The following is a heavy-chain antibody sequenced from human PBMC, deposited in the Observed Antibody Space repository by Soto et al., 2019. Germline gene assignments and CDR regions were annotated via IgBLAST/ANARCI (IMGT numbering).Heavy chain of an antibody. V-gene: IGHV3-21*01. CDR3: ARAVTTIFGVVDYNWFDP. D-gene: IGHD3-3*01. Sequence: LGGSLRLSCAASGFTFSSYSMSWVRQAPGKGLEWVSSISSSSSYIYYADSVKGRFTISRDNAKNSLYLQMNSLRAEDTAVYYCARAVTTIFGVVDYNWFDPWGQGTLVTVSS. CDR2: ISSSSSYI. J-gene: IGHJ5*02. CDR1: GFTFSSYS.